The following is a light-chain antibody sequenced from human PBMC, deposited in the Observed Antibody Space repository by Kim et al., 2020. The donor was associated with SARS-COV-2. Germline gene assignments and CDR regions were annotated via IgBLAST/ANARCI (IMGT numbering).Light chain of an antibody. Sequence: GQSVTISCTGTTSDVGAYNYVFWYQQHPGKAPKLMIYDVSKRPSGVPDRFSGSKSANTASLTISGLQSEDEADYHCCSYAGSYSWVFGGGTQLT. CDR2: DVS. CDR3: CSYAGSYSWV. J-gene: IGLJ3*02. V-gene: IGLV2-11*01. CDR1: TSDVGAYNY.